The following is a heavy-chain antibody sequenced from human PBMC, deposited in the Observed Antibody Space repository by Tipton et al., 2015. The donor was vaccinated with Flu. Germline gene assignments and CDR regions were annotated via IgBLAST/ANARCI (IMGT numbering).Heavy chain of an antibody. J-gene: IGHJ2*01. V-gene: IGHV4-59*01. Sequence: LRLSCTVSGDSITNDYWSWIRQPPRKGLEWIGQISNSGSANYNPSLRSRVSISRDTSKNQISLRLISVTAADTAVYYCARQDYYDVDLVDWYFDLWGRGTLVTVSS. CDR2: ISNSGSA. D-gene: IGHD3-22*01. CDR1: GDSITNDY. CDR3: ARQDYYDVDLVDWYFDL.